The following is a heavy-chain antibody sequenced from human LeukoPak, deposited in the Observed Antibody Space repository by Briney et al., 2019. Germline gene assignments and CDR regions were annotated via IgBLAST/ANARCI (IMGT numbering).Heavy chain of an antibody. D-gene: IGHD2-15*01. CDR2: IYSGGST. CDR3: ARDFCSGGSCYSPLYGMDV. J-gene: IGHJ6*02. Sequence: PGGSLRLSYAASGFAVSSNYMSWVRQAPGKGLEWVSVIYSGGSTYYADSVKGRFTISRDNSKNTLYLQMNSLRAEDTAVYYCARDFCSGGSCYSPLYGMDVWGQGTTVTVSS. V-gene: IGHV3-66*01. CDR1: GFAVSSNY.